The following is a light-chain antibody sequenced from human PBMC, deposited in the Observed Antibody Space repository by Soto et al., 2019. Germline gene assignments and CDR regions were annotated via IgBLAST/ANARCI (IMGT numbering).Light chain of an antibody. Sequence: QSALTQPASVSGSRGQSITISCTGTSSDVGGYNYVSWYQQHPGKAPKLMIFDVSNRPSGVSNRFSASKSGNTASLTISGLQAEDEADYYCSSYSSSSTLVIFGGGTKVTVL. CDR3: SSYSSSSTLVI. J-gene: IGLJ2*01. CDR1: SSDVGGYNY. CDR2: DVS. V-gene: IGLV2-14*01.